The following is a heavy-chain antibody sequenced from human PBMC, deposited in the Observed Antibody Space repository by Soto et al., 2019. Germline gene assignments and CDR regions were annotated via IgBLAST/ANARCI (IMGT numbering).Heavy chain of an antibody. CDR1: GDSVSSDSAG. J-gene: IGHJ6*03. CDR3: ARGSWDDVSGHYYMDV. D-gene: IGHD5-12*01. Sequence: SQTLSLTCAISGDSVSSDSAGWNCVRQTPSRGLEWLGRTYYKSRWFNNYAVSVKSRMTINPDTSQNQFSLHLDSVTPEDTAVYFCARGSWDDVSGHYYMDVWGKGTTVTVSS. V-gene: IGHV6-1*01. CDR2: TYYKSRWFN.